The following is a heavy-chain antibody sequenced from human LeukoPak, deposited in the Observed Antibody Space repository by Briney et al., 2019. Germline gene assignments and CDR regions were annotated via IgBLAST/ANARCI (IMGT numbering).Heavy chain of an antibody. CDR2: IKQDGSEK. Sequence: GGSLRLSCAASGFTFSSYWMSWVRQAPGKGLEWMANIKQDGSEKYYADSVKGRFTISRDNSKNTLYLQMNSLRAEDTAVYYCARDGKSDFFDYWGQGTLVTVSS. V-gene: IGHV3-7*01. CDR1: GFTFSSYW. J-gene: IGHJ4*02. CDR3: ARDGKSDFFDY.